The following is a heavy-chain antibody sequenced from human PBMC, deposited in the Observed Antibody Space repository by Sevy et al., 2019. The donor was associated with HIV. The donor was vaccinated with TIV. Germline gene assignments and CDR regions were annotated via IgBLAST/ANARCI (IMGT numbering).Heavy chain of an antibody. CDR3: ARGKTWINWFDP. V-gene: IGHV4-30-4*01. D-gene: IGHD5-12*01. CDR2: IFDSGNT. Sequence: SETLSLTCSVSGGSISSDAHYWSWIRQPPGKGLEWIGYIFDSGNTHYNPSLRSRLTISVGTSKRQFSLKLRSVTAADTAVYYCARGKTWINWFDPWGQGTLVTVSS. J-gene: IGHJ5*02. CDR1: GGSISSDAHY.